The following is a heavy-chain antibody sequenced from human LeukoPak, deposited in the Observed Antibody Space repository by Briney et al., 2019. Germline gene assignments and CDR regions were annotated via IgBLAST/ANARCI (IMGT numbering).Heavy chain of an antibody. CDR1: GFTVSSSY. J-gene: IGHJ4*02. Sequence: PGGSLTLSCAPSGFTVSSSYMSWVRQAPGKGLEWVSVIYSGGSDSTYCADSVKCPFTISRDNSKNTLNLQMNSLRAEDTAVYYCAHRKATSWAHDYWGQGTLVTVSS. D-gene: IGHD2-2*01. CDR2: IYSGGSDST. V-gene: IGHV3-53*01. CDR3: AHRKATSWAHDY.